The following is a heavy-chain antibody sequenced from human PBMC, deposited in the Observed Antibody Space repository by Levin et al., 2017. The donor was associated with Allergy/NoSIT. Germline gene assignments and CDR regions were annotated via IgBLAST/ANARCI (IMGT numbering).Heavy chain of an antibody. Sequence: SQTLSLTCAVYGGSFSGYYWSWIRQPPGKGLEWIGEINHSGSTNYNPSLKSRVTISVDTSKNQFSLKLSSVTAADTAVYYCATLDHYSNYYYGMDVWGQGTTVTVSS. CDR1: GGSFSGYY. CDR2: INHSGST. D-gene: IGHD4-11*01. V-gene: IGHV4-34*01. J-gene: IGHJ6*02. CDR3: ATLDHYSNYYYGMDV.